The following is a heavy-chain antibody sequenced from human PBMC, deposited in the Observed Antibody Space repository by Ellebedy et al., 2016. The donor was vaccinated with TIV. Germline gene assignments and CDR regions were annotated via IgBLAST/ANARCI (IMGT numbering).Heavy chain of an antibody. CDR3: ARGLMGYDSSGYYYRFNFDY. J-gene: IGHJ4*02. D-gene: IGHD3-22*01. CDR1: GGSISSYY. Sequence: SETLSLTCTVSGGSISSYYWSWIRQSPGKGLEWLGYIFSSGSTTYNPSLKSRLTISVDTSKKQESLKLTSVTAADTAVYYCARGLMGYDSSGYYYRFNFDYWGQGTLVIVSS. V-gene: IGHV4-4*08. CDR2: IFSSGST.